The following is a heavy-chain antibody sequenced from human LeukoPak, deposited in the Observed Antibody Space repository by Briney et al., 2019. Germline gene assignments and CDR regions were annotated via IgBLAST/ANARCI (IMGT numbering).Heavy chain of an antibody. CDR1: GGSISSSNW. J-gene: IGHJ6*02. CDR2: IYHSGST. CDR3: AREKGTAMASNYGMDV. D-gene: IGHD5-18*01. Sequence: SETLSLTCAVSGGSISSSNWWSWVRQPPGKGLEWIGEIYHSGSTNYNPSLNSRVTISVDKSKNQFSLKLSSVTAADTAVYYCAREKGTAMASNYGMDVWGQGTTVTVSS. V-gene: IGHV4-4*02.